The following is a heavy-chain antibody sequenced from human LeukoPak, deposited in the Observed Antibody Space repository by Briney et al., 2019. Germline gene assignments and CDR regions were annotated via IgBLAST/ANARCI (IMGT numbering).Heavy chain of an antibody. CDR1: GGSISSSSYY. V-gene: IGHV4-39*01. CDR2: IYYSGST. D-gene: IGHD6-13*01. J-gene: IGHJ3*01. Sequence: SETLSLTCTVSGGSISSSSYYWGWIRQPPGKGLEWIGSIYYSGSTYYNPSLKSRVTISVDTSKNQFSLKLSSVTAADTAVYYCARTSSWSDAFDFWGQGTMVTVSS. CDR3: ARTSSWSDAFDF.